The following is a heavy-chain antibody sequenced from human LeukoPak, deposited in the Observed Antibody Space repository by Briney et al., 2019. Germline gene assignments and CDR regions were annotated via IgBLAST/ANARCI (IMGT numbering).Heavy chain of an antibody. J-gene: IGHJ3*02. V-gene: IGHV3-30*04. CDR1: GFTFSSYA. CDR2: ISYDGSNK. Sequence: PGRSLRLSCAASGFTFSSYAMHWVRQAPGKGLEWVAVISYDGSNKYYADSVKGRFTISRDNSKNTLYLQMNSLRAEDTAVYYCARVRSSITTWDAFDIWGQGTMVTVSS. CDR3: ARVRSSITTWDAFDI. D-gene: IGHD6-13*01.